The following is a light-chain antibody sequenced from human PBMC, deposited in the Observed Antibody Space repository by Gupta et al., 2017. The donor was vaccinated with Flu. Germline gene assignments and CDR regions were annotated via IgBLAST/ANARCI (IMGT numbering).Light chain of an antibody. CDR2: EVS. V-gene: IGLV2-14*01. J-gene: IGLJ3*02. CDR1: SSDVGGYNY. Sequence: SALTQPASVSGSPGQPITISCTGTSSDVGGYNYVSWYQQHPGKAPKLMIYEVSNRPSGVSNRFSGSKSGNTASLTISGLQAEDEADYYCSSYTSISTLWVFGGGTKLTVL. CDR3: SSYTSISTLWV.